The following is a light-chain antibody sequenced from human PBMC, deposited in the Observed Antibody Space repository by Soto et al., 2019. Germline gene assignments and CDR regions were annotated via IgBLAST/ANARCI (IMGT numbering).Light chain of an antibody. Sequence: EIVLTQSPATLSLSPGERATLSCRASQSVSSYLAWYQQKPGQAPRLLIYAASNRATGIPARFSGSGSGTDFTLTSRSLEPEDFAVYYCQQRSNWPVTFGQGTKLEIK. CDR2: AAS. J-gene: IGKJ2*01. CDR1: QSVSSY. V-gene: IGKV3-11*01. CDR3: QQRSNWPVT.